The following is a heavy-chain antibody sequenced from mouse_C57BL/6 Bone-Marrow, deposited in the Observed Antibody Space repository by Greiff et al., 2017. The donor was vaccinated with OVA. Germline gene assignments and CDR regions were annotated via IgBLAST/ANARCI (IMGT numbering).Heavy chain of an antibody. CDR1: GFSLTSYA. CDR3: AKIYYSNYLFAY. Sequence: VMLVESGPGLVAPSQSLSITCTVSGFSLTSYAISWVRQPPGKGLEWLGVIWTGGGTNYNSALKSRLSISKDNSKSQVFLKMNSLQTDDTARYYCAKIYYSNYLFAYWGQGTLVTVSA. V-gene: IGHV2-9-1*01. CDR2: IWTGGGT. J-gene: IGHJ3*01. D-gene: IGHD2-5*01.